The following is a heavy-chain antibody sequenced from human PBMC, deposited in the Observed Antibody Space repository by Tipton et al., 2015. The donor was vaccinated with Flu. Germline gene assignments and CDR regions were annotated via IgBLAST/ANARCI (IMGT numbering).Heavy chain of an antibody. CDR3: AEEGYYDSSGYFSY. J-gene: IGHJ4*02. CDR2: ISGSGGST. D-gene: IGHD3-22*01. Sequence: SLRLSCAASGFTFSSYAMSWVRQAPGKGLGWVSAISGSGGSTYYADSVKGRFTISRGNSKNTLYLQMNSLRAEDTAVYYCAEEGYYDSSGYFSYWGQGTLVTVSS. V-gene: IGHV3-23*01. CDR1: GFTFSSYA.